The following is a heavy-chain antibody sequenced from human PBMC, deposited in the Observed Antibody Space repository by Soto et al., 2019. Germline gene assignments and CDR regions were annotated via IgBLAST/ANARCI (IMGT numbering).Heavy chain of an antibody. CDR2: IKSKVDGGTV. D-gene: IGHD1-1*01. V-gene: IGHV3-15*01. CDR3: TRDRALRHNNYCCAMDV. J-gene: IGHJ6*02. Sequence: EVQLVESGGGLVKPGGSLRLSCAASGFTLSNSWMNWVRQAPGKGLEWIGRIKSKVDGGTVQFAAPVKVRFTISRDDSKNTLYLQMNSLKVEDTAVYFCTRDRALRHNNYCCAMDVWGRGTTVTVSS. CDR1: GFTLSNSW.